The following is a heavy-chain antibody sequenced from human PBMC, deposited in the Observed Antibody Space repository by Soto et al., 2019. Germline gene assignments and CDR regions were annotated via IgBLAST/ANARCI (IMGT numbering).Heavy chain of an antibody. Sequence: GGSLRLSCSASGFTFSSYAMHWVRQAPGKGLEYVSAISSNGGSTYYADSVKGRFTISRDNSKNTLYLQMSSLRAEDTAVYYCVKEAAAGTNYYYYCMDVWGQGPTVTVSS. D-gene: IGHD6-13*01. J-gene: IGHJ6*02. V-gene: IGHV3-64D*06. CDR1: GFTFSSYA. CDR2: ISSNGGST. CDR3: VKEAAAGTNYYYYCMDV.